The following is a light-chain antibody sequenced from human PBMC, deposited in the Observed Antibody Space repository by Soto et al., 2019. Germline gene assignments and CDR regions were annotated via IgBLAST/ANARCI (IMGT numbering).Light chain of an antibody. V-gene: IGKV3-20*01. CDR3: QVYGPSPPIT. Sequence: PGERATLYCRASQIVVSYYFAWYQQKPGQAPGLLIYGVSNRPTGIPERFSGSGSGTDFTLTISRLEPEDFAVYYCQVYGPSPPITFGQGTRLEIK. CDR2: GVS. CDR1: QIVVSYY. J-gene: IGKJ5*01.